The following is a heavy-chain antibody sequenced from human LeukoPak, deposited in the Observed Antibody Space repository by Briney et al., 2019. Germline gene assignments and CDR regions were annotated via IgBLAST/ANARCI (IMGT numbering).Heavy chain of an antibody. Sequence: ASVKVSCKASGYTFTGYYMHWVRQAPGRGLEWMGWINPNSGGTNYAQKFQGRVTMTRDTSISTAYMELSRLRSDDTAVYYCARARLGLLRYFDWLLSYWGQGTLVTVSS. CDR3: ARARLGLLRYFDWLLSY. J-gene: IGHJ4*02. CDR1: GYTFTGYY. CDR2: INPNSGGT. V-gene: IGHV1-2*02. D-gene: IGHD3-9*01.